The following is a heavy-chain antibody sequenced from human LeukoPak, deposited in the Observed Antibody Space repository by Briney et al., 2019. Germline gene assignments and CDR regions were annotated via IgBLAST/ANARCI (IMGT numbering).Heavy chain of an antibody. D-gene: IGHD4-17*01. CDR1: GYTFTCYG. V-gene: IGHV1-18*01. Sequence: ASVKVSCKASGYTFTCYGISWVRQAPGQGLEWMGWISAYNGNTNYAQKLQGRVTMTTDTSTSTAYMELRSLRSDDTAVYYCARGESLYGDRYYYGMDVWGQGTTVTVSS. CDR2: ISAYNGNT. J-gene: IGHJ6*02. CDR3: ARGESLYGDRYYYGMDV.